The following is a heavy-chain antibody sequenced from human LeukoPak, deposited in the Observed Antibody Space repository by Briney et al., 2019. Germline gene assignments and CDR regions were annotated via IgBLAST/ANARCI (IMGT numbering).Heavy chain of an antibody. V-gene: IGHV3-30*18. D-gene: IGHD6-19*01. J-gene: IGHJ4*02. CDR3: AKGRSIAVAGRGLVDY. Sequence: GGSLRLSCAASGFTFSSYGMHWVRQAPGKGLEWVAVISYDGSNKYYADSVKGRFTISRDNSKNTLYLQMNSLRAEDTAVYYCAKGRSIAVAGRGLVDYWGQGTLVTVSS. CDR2: ISYDGSNK. CDR1: GFTFSSYG.